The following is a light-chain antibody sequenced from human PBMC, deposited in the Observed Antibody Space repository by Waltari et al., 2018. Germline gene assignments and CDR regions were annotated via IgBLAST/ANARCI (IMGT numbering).Light chain of an antibody. CDR2: GAS. Sequence: VMTQSPPSLSVSPGERVTLSCRASQSIGTNVVWYQQKPGQPPKVLSYGASTRGTGVPARFSGSGSGTEFTLTITSLQSEDFAVYFCQHYNYWPPWAFGQGTKVEIK. CDR3: QHYNYWPPWA. J-gene: IGKJ1*01. V-gene: IGKV3-15*01. CDR1: QSIGTN.